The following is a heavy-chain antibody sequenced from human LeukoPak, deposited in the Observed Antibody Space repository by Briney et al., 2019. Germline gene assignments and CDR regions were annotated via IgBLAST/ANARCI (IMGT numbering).Heavy chain of an antibody. CDR2: IYPGDSDT. CDR1: GYSFTSYW. CDR3: ARLPYYDFWSGYYARGYYYYYYYMDV. D-gene: IGHD3-3*01. V-gene: IGHV5-51*01. Sequence: GESLKISCKGSGYSFTSYWIGWVRQMPGKGLEWMGIIYPGDSDTRYSPSFQGQVTISADKSTSTAYLQWSSLKASDTAMYYCARLPYYDFWSGYYARGYYYYYYYMDVWGKGTTVTVSS. J-gene: IGHJ6*03.